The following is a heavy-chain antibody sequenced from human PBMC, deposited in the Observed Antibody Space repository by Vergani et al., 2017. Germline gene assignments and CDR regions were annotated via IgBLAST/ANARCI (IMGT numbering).Heavy chain of an antibody. Sequence: QVQLVESGGGVVQPGRSLRLSCAASGFTFSSYGMHWVRQAPGKGLEWVALIWYDGSNKYYANSVKGRFTISRDNSKNTLYLQMNSLRAEDTAVYYCAGEDPLYDFGGGGMDVWGQGTTVTVSS. CDR3: AGEDPLYDFGGGGMDV. J-gene: IGHJ6*02. V-gene: IGHV3-33*01. CDR2: IWYDGSNK. D-gene: IGHD3-3*01. CDR1: GFTFSSYG.